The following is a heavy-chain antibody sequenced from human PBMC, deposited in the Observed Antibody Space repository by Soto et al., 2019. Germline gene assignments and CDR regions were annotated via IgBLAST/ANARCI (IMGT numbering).Heavy chain of an antibody. CDR1: GYTFTGYY. D-gene: IGHD5-18*01. CDR3: ARDLVDTAMVNFFDGGYYPHYAMDF. V-gene: IGHV1-2*02. J-gene: IGHJ6*02. CDR2: INPNNGNT. Sequence: ASVKVSCKASGYTFTGYYMHWVRQAPGQGLEWMGWINPNNGNTNYAQKLQGRVTMTRDTSTSTAYMELRSLRSDDTAVYYCARDLVDTAMVNFFDGGYYPHYAMDFWGPGIMVTLSS.